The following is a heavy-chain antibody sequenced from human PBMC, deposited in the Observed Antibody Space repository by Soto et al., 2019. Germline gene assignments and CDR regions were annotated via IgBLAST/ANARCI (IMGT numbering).Heavy chain of an antibody. V-gene: IGHV3-11*06. J-gene: IGHJ4*02. CDR3: ARDPPGYSSGWVDY. CDR1: GFTFSDYY. Sequence: PGGSLRLSCAASGFTFSDYYMSWIRQAPGKGLEWVSYISSSSSYTNYADSVKGRFTISRDNAKNSLYLQMNSLRAEDTAVYYCARDPPGYSSGWVDYWGQGTLVTVPQ. D-gene: IGHD6-19*01. CDR2: ISSSSSYT.